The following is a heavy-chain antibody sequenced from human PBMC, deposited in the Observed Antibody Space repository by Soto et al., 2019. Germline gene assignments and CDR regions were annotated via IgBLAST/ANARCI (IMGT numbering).Heavy chain of an antibody. J-gene: IGHJ5*02. CDR3: AHRPSVSGPYCFDH. CDR2: IYWDDDK. V-gene: IGHV2-5*02. D-gene: IGHD6-19*01. Sequence: QITLKESGPTVVKPTQTLTRTCTLSGFSLSSSGVAVAWIRQSPGKAPEWLALIYWDDDKRYRPSLERRLTITKDTSKNQVVLTMTNMEPVDTGTYYCAHRPSVSGPYCFDHWGQGTLVTVSS. CDR1: GFSLSSSGVA.